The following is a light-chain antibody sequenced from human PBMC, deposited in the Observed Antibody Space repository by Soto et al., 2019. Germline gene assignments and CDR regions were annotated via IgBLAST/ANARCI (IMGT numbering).Light chain of an antibody. CDR2: DVS. J-gene: IGLJ1*01. V-gene: IGLV2-11*01. CDR3: CSYAGTPYV. CDR1: SSDVGGYNY. Sequence: QSALTQPRSVSESPGQSVTISCTGTSSDVGGYNYVSWYQQHPGKAPELMIYDVSKRPSGVPDRFSGSKSGNTASLTISGLRAEDEADYYCCSYAGTPYVFGTGTKLTVL.